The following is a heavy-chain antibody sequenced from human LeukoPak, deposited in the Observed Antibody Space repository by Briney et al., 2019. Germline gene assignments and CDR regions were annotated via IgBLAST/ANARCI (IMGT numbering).Heavy chain of an antibody. J-gene: IGHJ4*02. CDR1: GFSFSSYW. Sequence: GGSLRLSCAASGFSFSSYWMHWVRQAPGTGLVWVSRIKSDGSTTNYADFVKGRFTISRDNAKNTLYLQMNSLRAEDTAVYYCARVGGRGSSGGDYWGQGTLVTVSS. D-gene: IGHD3-10*01. CDR3: ARVGGRGSSGGDY. CDR2: IKSDGSTT. V-gene: IGHV3-74*01.